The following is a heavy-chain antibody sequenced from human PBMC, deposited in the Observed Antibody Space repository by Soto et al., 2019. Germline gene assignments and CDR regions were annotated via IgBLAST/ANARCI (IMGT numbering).Heavy chain of an antibody. D-gene: IGHD3-10*01. Sequence: SETLSLTCTVSGGSISSGGYYWSWIRQHPGKGLEWIGYIYYSGSTYYNPSLKSRVTISVDTSKNQFSLKLSSVTAADTAVYYCARGVRGDYGSGNHPQGPWFDPWGQGTLVTVSS. CDR1: GGSISSGGYY. CDR3: ARGVRGDYGSGNHPQGPWFDP. V-gene: IGHV4-31*03. J-gene: IGHJ5*02. CDR2: IYYSGST.